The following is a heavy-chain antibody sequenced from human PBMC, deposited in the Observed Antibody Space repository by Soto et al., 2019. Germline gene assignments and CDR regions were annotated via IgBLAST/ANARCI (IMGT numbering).Heavy chain of an antibody. CDR2: VSLGGST. CDR3: ATRRGAGGHFDY. CDR1: GFTFSSYA. Sequence: DVQLLESGGGLVQPEGSLRLSCAASGFTFSSYAMGWVRQGPGKGLEWVAVVSLGGSTHYADSVRGRFTISRYNSKNTLSLQLNSLTAEDTAVYFCATRRGAGGHFDYWGQGALVTVSS. D-gene: IGHD2-15*01. J-gene: IGHJ4*02. V-gene: IGHV3-23*01.